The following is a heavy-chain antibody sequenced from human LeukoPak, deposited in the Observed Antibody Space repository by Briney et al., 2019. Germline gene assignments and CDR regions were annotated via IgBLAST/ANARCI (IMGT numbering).Heavy chain of an antibody. CDR3: ARDTDLASYYYYYMDV. J-gene: IGHJ6*03. V-gene: IGHV4-61*02. Sequence: SQTLSLTCTVSGGSISSGSYYWSWIRQPAGKGLEWIGRIYTSGSTNYNPSLRSRVTISVDTSKNQFSLKLSSVTAADTAVYYCARDTDLASYYYYYMDVWGKGTTVTVSS. CDR2: IYTSGST. CDR1: GGSISSGSYY.